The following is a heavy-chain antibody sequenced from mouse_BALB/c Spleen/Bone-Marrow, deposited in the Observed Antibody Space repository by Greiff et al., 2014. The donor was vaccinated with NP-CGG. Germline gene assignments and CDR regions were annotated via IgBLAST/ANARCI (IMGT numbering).Heavy chain of an antibody. D-gene: IGHD2-14*01. CDR2: IHPNGGNT. J-gene: IGHJ1*01. Sequence: QVQLQQPGSVLVRPGTSVNLSCKASGFTFTSSWMHWAKQRPGQGLEWIGDIHPNGGNTYYNEKFKGKATLTVDSSSSTAYVDLSSLTSEDSAVYFCARSYRFWYFDVWGAGTTVTVSS. V-gene: IGHV1S130*01. CDR1: GFTFTSSW. CDR3: ARSYRFWYFDV.